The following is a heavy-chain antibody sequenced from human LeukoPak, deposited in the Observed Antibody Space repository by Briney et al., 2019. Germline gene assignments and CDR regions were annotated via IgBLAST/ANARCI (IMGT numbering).Heavy chain of an antibody. CDR2: ITGSGGNT. D-gene: IGHD7-27*01. V-gene: IGHV3-23*01. Sequence: SGGSLRLSCVASGFTFSSYAMIWVRQAPGKVREWVSTITGSGGNTFYADPVKGRFAVSRDNSKNTLYLQMNSLRAEDTAVYYCAKTGQFDYWGQGTLVTVSS. CDR3: AKTGQFDY. J-gene: IGHJ4*02. CDR1: GFTFSSYA.